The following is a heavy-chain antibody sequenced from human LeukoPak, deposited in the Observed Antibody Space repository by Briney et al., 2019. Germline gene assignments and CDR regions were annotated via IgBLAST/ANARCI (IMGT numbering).Heavy chain of an antibody. J-gene: IGHJ4*02. CDR2: IKPDGSQI. V-gene: IGHV3-7*01. CDR3: ARDSDEYCSGGACSAFDH. D-gene: IGHD2-15*01. Sequence: GGSLRLSCAASGFTFSSYWMTWVRQAPGKGLEWVANIKPDGSQIYYVDSVKGRFTISRDNAKNSLYLQMNSLRAEDTAVYYCARDSDEYCSGGACSAFDHWGQGTLVTVSP. CDR1: GFTFSSYW.